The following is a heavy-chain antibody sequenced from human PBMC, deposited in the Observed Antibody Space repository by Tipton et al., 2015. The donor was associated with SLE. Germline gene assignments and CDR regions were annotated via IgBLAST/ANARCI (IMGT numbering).Heavy chain of an antibody. CDR1: GYSISSGYY. CDR3: ARDGAVAPFYYYGLDV. J-gene: IGHJ6*02. Sequence: TLSLTCAVSGYSISSGYYWGWIRQPPGKGLEWIGEINHSGSTNYNPSLKSRVTISVDTSKNQFSLKLSSVTAADTAVYYCARDGAVAPFYYYGLDVWGQGTTVTVSS. D-gene: IGHD6-19*01. V-gene: IGHV4-38-2*02. CDR2: INHSGST.